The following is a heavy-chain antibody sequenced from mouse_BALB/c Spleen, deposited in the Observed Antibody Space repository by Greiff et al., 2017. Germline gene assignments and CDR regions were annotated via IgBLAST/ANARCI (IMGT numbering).Heavy chain of an antibody. CDR2: INPNNGGT. CDR3: ATDWTTVVEGDYY. V-gene: IGHV1-26*01. J-gene: IGHJ2*01. CDR1: GYTFTEYT. Sequence: EVQLQQSGPELVKPWASVKISCKTSGYTFTEYTMHWLKQSHGKSLEWIGGINPNNGGTSYNQKFKGKATLTVDKSSSTAYMELRSLTSEDSAVYYCATDWTTVVEGDYYWGQGTTLTVSS. D-gene: IGHD1-1*01.